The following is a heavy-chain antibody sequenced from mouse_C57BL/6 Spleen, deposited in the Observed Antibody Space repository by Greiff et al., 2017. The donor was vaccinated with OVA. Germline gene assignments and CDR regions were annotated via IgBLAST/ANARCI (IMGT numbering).Heavy chain of an antibody. Sequence: VQLQQSGAELVRPGASVKLSCTASGFNIKDYYMHWVKQRPEQGLEWIGRLDPEDGDTEYAPKFQGKATMTADTSSNTAYLQLSSLTSEDTAVYYCTTYGSRGYWYFDVWGTGTTVTVSS. D-gene: IGHD1-1*01. J-gene: IGHJ1*03. CDR2: LDPEDGDT. V-gene: IGHV14-1*01. CDR1: GFNIKDYY. CDR3: TTYGSRGYWYFDV.